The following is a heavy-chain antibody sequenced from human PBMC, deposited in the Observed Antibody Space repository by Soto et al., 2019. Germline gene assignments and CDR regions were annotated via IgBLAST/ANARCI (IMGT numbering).Heavy chain of an antibody. D-gene: IGHD2-2*01. CDR3: ARGSRYRSSTSCFPYYYYYYMDV. Sequence: QVQLQQWGAGLLKPSETLSLTCAVYGGSFSGYYWSWIRQPPGKGLEWIGEINHSGSTNYNPSLKSRVTISVDTSKNQFSLKLSSVTAADTAVYYCARGSRYRSSTSCFPYYYYYYMDVWGKGTTVTVSS. J-gene: IGHJ6*03. CDR1: GGSFSGYY. CDR2: INHSGST. V-gene: IGHV4-34*01.